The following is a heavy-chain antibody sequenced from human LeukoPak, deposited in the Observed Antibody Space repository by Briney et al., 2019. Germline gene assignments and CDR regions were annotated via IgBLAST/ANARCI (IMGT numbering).Heavy chain of an antibody. CDR1: GFTFSIYA. CDR2: ISGSGEGT. D-gene: IGHD3-22*01. Sequence: GGSLRLSCAASGFTFSIYAMSWVRQAPGMGLEWVSGISGSGEGTYYADSVKGRFAISRDNSKNTLYLQMNSLRAEDTAVYYCAKVLDGTGYWNYYFDSWGQGTLVTVSS. V-gene: IGHV3-23*01. J-gene: IGHJ4*02. CDR3: AKVLDGTGYWNYYFDS.